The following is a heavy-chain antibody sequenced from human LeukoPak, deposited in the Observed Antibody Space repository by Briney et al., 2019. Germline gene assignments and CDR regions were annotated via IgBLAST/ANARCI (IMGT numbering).Heavy chain of an antibody. D-gene: IGHD2-15*01. CDR3: GRQGGGPYHYMDV. CDR2: VYYSVST. V-gene: IGHV4-59*08. J-gene: IGHJ6*03. CDR1: GGSISSYY. Sequence: KPSETLSLTCSVSGGSISSYYWTWIRQAPGKGLEWIGYVYYSVSTNYNPSLKSRVSISQDTSKNHVSLKLSSVTAADTAVDLCGRQGGGPYHYMDVWGKGTTVTLSS.